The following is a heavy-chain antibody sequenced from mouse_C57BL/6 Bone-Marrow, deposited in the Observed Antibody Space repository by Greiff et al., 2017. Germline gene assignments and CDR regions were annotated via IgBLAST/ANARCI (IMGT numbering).Heavy chain of an antibody. CDR2: IYPETGGT. V-gene: IGHV1-15*01. Sequence: QVQLQQSGAELVRPGASVTLSCKASGYTFTSYEMHWVKQKPVHGLEWIGAIYPETGGTAYNEKFKGKAILTADTSSSTAYMELRSLTSEDAAVYYSTRDCRYFDYWGQGTTLTVSS. J-gene: IGHJ2*01. CDR1: GYTFTSYE. CDR3: TRDCRYFDY.